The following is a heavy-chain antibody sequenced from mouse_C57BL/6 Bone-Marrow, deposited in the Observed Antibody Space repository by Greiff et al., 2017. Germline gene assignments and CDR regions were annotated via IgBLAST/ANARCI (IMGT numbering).Heavy chain of an antibody. CDR3: AMPTVVATDY. D-gene: IGHD1-1*01. V-gene: IGHV14-2*01. Sequence: VQLQQPGAELVKPGASVKLSCTASGFNINDYYMHWVKQRTEQGLEWIGRIDPEDGETKYAPKFQGKATLTADTSSNTAYLQLSSLISEDTAVYYCAMPTVVATDYWGQGTTLTVSS. J-gene: IGHJ2*01. CDR2: IDPEDGET. CDR1: GFNINDYY.